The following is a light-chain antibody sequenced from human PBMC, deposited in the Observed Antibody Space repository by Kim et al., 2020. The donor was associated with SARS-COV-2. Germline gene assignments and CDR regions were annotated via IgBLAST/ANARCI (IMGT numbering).Light chain of an antibody. J-gene: IGKJ1*01. V-gene: IGKV3-11*01. CDR1: QSVDNY. CDR3: QQRRTWWT. Sequence: PGESATLACRPSQSVDNYLAWYQQKPGQTPRLLIYDASSRATSIPARFSGRGSGTDFSLTISSLEPEDSAVYHWQQRRTWWTFGQGTKVDIK. CDR2: DAS.